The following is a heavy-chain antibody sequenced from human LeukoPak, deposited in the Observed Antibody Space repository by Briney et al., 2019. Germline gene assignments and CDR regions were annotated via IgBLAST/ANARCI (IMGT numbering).Heavy chain of an antibody. CDR1: GFPFSSYV. V-gene: IGHV3-23*01. CDR2: ITPTGDGS. J-gene: IGHJ4*02. D-gene: IGHD4-17*01. CDR3: AKDMDDHGDFLFHY. Sequence: GGSLRISCAASGFPFSSYVVSWVRQAPGKGLEWVSGITPTGDGSYYADSVKGRFTVSRGNSRNTLYLQMESLRAEDTTVYYCAKDMDDHGDFLFHYWAGEPWSPSPQ.